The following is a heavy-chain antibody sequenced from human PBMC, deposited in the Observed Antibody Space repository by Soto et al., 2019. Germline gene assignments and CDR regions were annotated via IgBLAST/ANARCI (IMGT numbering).Heavy chain of an antibody. CDR2: IHYSGST. CDR1: GDSISSNYY. D-gene: IGHD2-8*02. V-gene: IGHV4-31*03. Sequence: QVQLQESGPGLVKPSQTLSLTCTVSGDSISSNYYWSWIRQHPGKGLEWIGYIHYSGSTYYNPSLKSRVTLSVDTSPNQFSLKLSSGTAADTAVYFCARDTGLARQTTHWGQGTQVTVSS. CDR3: ARDTGLARQTTH. J-gene: IGHJ4*02.